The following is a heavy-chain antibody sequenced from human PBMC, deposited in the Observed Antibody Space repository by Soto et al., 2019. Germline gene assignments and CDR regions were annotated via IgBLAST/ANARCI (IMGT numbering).Heavy chain of an antibody. Sequence: EVQLLESGGGFERPGGSLRLSCAASGFTFSTYGMTWVRQAPGKGLERVSGISYNGGSTYYADSVKGRFTISRDNSKNTLYLQMNNLRAEDTAVYYCARTNDYNWGINWVDYWGQGTLVTVSS. CDR3: ARTNDYNWGINWVDY. CDR2: ISYNGGST. V-gene: IGHV3-23*01. CDR1: GFTFSTYG. D-gene: IGHD7-27*01. J-gene: IGHJ4*02.